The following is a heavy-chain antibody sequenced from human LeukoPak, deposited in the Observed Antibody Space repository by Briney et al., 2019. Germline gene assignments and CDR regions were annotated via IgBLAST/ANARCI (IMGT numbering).Heavy chain of an antibody. J-gene: IGHJ4*02. Sequence: SETLSLTCTVSGGSISSSSYYWGWIRQPPGKGLEWIGSIYYSGSTNYNLSLKSRVTISVDTSKNQFSLKLSSVTAADTAVYYCARLGYCSGGSCWPFDYWGQGTLVTVSS. V-gene: IGHV4-39*01. CDR2: IYYSGST. CDR1: GGSISSSSYY. D-gene: IGHD2-15*01. CDR3: ARLGYCSGGSCWPFDY.